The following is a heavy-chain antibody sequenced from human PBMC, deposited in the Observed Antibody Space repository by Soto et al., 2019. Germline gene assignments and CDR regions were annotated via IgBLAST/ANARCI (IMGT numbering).Heavy chain of an antibody. CDR1: GFTFSSYG. CDR3: VWGDDYGDY. Sequence: QVQLVESGGGVVQPGRSLRLSCAASGFTFSSYGMHWVRQAPGKGLEWVAVISYDGSNKYYADSVKGRFTISRDNSKNTLYLQMNTMRAEDTAVYYWVWGDDYGDYGGQGTLVTVSS. V-gene: IGHV3-30*03. CDR2: ISYDGSNK. J-gene: IGHJ4*02. D-gene: IGHD3-16*01.